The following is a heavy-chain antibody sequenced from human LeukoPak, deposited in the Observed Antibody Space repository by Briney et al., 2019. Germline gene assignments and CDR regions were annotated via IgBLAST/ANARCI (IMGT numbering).Heavy chain of an antibody. CDR3: ARENYYGSGSYYLTYFDY. J-gene: IGHJ4*02. D-gene: IGHD3-10*01. Sequence: PGGSLRLSCAASGFTFSSYAMHWVRQAPGKGLEWVAVISYDGSNKYYADSGKGRFTISRDNSKNTLYLQMNSLRAEDTAVYYCARENYYGSGSYYLTYFDYWGQGTLVTVSS. V-gene: IGHV3-30*04. CDR2: ISYDGSNK. CDR1: GFTFSSYA.